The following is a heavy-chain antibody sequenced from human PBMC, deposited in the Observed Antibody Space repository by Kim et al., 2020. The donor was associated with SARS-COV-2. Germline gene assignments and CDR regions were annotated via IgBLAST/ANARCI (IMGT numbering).Heavy chain of an antibody. Sequence: SFQGQVTISADKSISTAYLQWSSLKASDTAMYYCARIRYCSGGSCSEFDPWGQGTLVTVSS. J-gene: IGHJ5*02. CDR3: ARIRYCSGGSCSEFDP. D-gene: IGHD2-15*01. V-gene: IGHV5-51*01.